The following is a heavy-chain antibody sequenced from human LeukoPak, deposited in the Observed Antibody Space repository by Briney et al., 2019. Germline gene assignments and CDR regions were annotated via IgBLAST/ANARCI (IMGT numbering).Heavy chain of an antibody. Sequence: GGSLRLSCAASGFTFSSYSMNWVRQAPGRGLEWVSSISSSSSYIYYADSVKGRFTISRDNAKNSLYLQMNSLRAEDTAVYYCARELELTEFDYWGQGTLVTVSS. V-gene: IGHV3-21*01. CDR2: ISSSSSYI. CDR1: GFTFSSYS. CDR3: ARELELTEFDY. J-gene: IGHJ4*02. D-gene: IGHD1-7*01.